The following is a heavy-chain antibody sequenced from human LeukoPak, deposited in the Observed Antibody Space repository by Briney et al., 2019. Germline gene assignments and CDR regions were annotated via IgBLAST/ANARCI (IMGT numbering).Heavy chain of an antibody. Sequence: GGSLRLSCAASGFTFSSYSTNWVRQAPGKGLEWVSSISSSSSSYIYYADSVKGRFTISRDNAKNSLYLQMNSLRAEDTAVYYCARNGQLWFGELFDAFDIWGQGTMVTVSS. V-gene: IGHV3-21*01. CDR3: ARNGQLWFGELFDAFDI. CDR2: ISSSSSSYI. D-gene: IGHD3-10*01. J-gene: IGHJ3*02. CDR1: GFTFSSYS.